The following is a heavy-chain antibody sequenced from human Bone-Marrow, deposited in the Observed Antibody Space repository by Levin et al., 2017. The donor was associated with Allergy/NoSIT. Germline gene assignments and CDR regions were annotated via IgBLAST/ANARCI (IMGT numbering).Heavy chain of an antibody. D-gene: IGHD2-2*01. Sequence: LRLSCTVSGDSVSSGGLYWSWIRQPPGKGLEFIGYIYNNGRAYYNPSLKSRVTISVDTLKNQFSLRLNSATAADSAVYYCTRAYCGSTSCSLRYYFLDVWGHGTTVTVSS. V-gene: IGHV4-31*03. CDR2: IYNNGRA. CDR3: TRAYCGSTSCSLRYYFLDV. J-gene: IGHJ6*02. CDR1: GDSVSSGGLY.